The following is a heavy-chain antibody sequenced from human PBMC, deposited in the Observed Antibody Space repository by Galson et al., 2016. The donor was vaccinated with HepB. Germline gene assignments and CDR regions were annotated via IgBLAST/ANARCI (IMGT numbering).Heavy chain of an antibody. J-gene: IGHJ2*01. CDR2: ISSSSSSI. CDR3: ATQYCSVGSCYSAAPGYWYFDL. Sequence: SLRLSCAASGFTFSSYTMNWVRQAPGKGLEWVSYISSSSSSIYYADSVTGRFTISRDNAKNSLYLQMNSLSEEDTAVYYCATQYCSVGSCYSAAPGYWYFDLWGRGTLVTVSS. CDR1: GFTFSSYT. D-gene: IGHD2-15*01. V-gene: IGHV3-48*02.